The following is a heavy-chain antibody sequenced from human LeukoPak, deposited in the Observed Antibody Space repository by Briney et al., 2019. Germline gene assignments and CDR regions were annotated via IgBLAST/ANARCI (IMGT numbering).Heavy chain of an antibody. Sequence: ASVKVSCKASGYTVTRYGISWVRQAPGQGLEWMGWISAYNGNTNYAQKLQGRVTMTTDTSTSTAYMELRSLRSDDTAVYYCARTEDSLDAFDIWGQGTMVTVSS. V-gene: IGHV1-18*01. CDR3: ARTEDSLDAFDI. CDR2: ISAYNGNT. J-gene: IGHJ3*02. D-gene: IGHD4-11*01. CDR1: GYTVTRYG.